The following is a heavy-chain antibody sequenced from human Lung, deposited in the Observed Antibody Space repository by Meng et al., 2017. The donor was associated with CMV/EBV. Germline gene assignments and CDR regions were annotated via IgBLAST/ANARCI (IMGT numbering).Heavy chain of an antibody. CDR1: GYTFGIFG. CDR2: ISAENGNT. D-gene: IGHD4-17*01. J-gene: IGHJ4*02. V-gene: IGHV1-18*01. Sequence: QVQLVQSGAELQKPGASVKVSCKASGYTFGIFGITWVRQAPGQGLEWVGWISAENGNTNYAQKFQGRVTLTTDTSTKTAYMDLRGLRSDDSAVYYCARAGVAVTTHFDFWGRGTLVTVSS. CDR3: ARAGVAVTTHFDF.